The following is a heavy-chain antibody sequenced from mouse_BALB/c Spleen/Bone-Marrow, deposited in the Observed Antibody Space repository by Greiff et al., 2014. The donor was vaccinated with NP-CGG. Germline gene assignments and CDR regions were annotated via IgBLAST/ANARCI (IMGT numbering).Heavy chain of an antibody. D-gene: IGHD4-1*01. CDR2: INPSSGYT. Sequence: VKLMESGAGLARPGASVKMSCKASGYTFTSYTIQWVKQRPGQGLEWIGYINPSSGYTDYNQKFKDKTTLTADKSSNTAYMQLTSLTSEDSAVYSCAREARTGAWFTYWGQGTLDTVSA. J-gene: IGHJ3*01. CDR1: GYTFTSYT. CDR3: AREARTGAWFTY. V-gene: IGHV1-4*02.